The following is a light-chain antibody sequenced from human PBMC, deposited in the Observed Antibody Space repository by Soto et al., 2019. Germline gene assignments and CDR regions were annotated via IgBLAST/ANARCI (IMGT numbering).Light chain of an antibody. CDR2: AAS. V-gene: IGKV1-8*01. CDR3: QKYDNAPLT. CDR1: QGISSY. J-gene: IGKJ4*01. Sequence: AIRMTQSPSSFSASTGDRVTITCRASQGISSYLAWYQQKPGKAPKLLIYAASTLQSGVSSRFSGSGSGTDFTLTISSLQPEDVASYYCQKYDNAPLTFGGGTKVDIK.